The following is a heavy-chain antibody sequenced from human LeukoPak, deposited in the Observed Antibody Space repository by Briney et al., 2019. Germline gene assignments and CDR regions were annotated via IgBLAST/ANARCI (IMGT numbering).Heavy chain of an antibody. CDR3: ARDRGTAGLDY. CDR2: ISGTGSTI. CDR1: GFTFNVYS. V-gene: IGHV3-48*04. D-gene: IGHD2-21*02. Sequence: GGSLRLSCAASGFTFNVYSWSWIRQAPGKGLEWVSYISGTGSTIYYAASVKGRFTISRDNAKNSLYLQMNSLRVEDTAVYYCARDRGTAGLDYWGQGTLVTVSS. J-gene: IGHJ4*02.